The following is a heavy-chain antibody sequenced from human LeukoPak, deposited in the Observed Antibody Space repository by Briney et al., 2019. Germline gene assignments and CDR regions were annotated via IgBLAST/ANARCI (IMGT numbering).Heavy chain of an antibody. V-gene: IGHV4-39*01. D-gene: IGHD3-22*01. CDR1: GGSISSSNYY. CDR2: IYYSGNT. CDR3: ARIPYYYASSGYYYPDHFDY. Sequence: SETLSLTCTVSGGSISSSNYYWGWIRQPPGKGLEWIGSIYYSGNTYDNPSLKSRVTIFVDTSKNQFSLRLTSVTAADTAVYYCARIPYYYASSGYYYPDHFDYWGQGTLVTVSS. J-gene: IGHJ4*02.